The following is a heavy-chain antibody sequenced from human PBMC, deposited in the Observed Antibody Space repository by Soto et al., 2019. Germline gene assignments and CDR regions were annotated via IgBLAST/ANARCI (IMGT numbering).Heavy chain of an antibody. Sequence: QVQLVQSRGEVKMPGASVTVSCKASGYSFTNYGISWVRQAPGQGLEWMGWISTLNGNTNPEQRFQVTVTMTTATSTTTADMELRSLTSADTAVYYCARDGSYDSGGHWVADSVFDFWGQGTMVSVSS. CDR2: ISTLNGNT. J-gene: IGHJ3*01. D-gene: IGHD3-22*01. CDR3: ARDGSYDSGGHWVADSVFDF. V-gene: IGHV1-18*01. CDR1: GYSFTNYG.